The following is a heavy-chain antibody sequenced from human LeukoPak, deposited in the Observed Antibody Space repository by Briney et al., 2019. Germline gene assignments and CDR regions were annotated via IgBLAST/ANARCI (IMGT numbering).Heavy chain of an antibody. D-gene: IGHD2-15*01. CDR2: ISSSGNYV. V-gene: IGHV3-21*01. CDR1: GFTFSSYA. Sequence: GSLRLSCAASGFTFSSYAMSWVRQAPGKGLEWVSSISSSGNYVYYADSMKGRFTISRDNAKTSLYLQMNSLRAEDTAVYYCARNSTVVAGTFDIWGQGTMVTVSS. J-gene: IGHJ3*02. CDR3: ARNSTVVAGTFDI.